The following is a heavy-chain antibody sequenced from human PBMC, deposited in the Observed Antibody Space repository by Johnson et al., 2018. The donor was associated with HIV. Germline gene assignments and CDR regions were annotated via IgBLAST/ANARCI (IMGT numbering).Heavy chain of an antibody. CDR2: ISFDGSNK. D-gene: IGHD2-2*01. CDR3: ARPTVVVLPHGAFDS. Sequence: QVQLVESGGDVVQPGRSLRLSCAASRFIFSTSGMHWVRQAPGKGLEWVAVISFDGSNKYYADSVKGRFTISRDNSRNTLYLQMNSLRTDDSAVYYCARPTVVVLPHGAFDSWGPGTMVTVSS. J-gene: IGHJ3*02. V-gene: IGHV3-30*19. CDR1: RFIFSTSG.